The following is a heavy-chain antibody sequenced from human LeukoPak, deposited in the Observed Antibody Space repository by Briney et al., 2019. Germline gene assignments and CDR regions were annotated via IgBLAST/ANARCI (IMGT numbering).Heavy chain of an antibody. CDR1: GGSISSGGYY. Sequence: SETLSLTCTVSGGSISSGGYYWSWIRQPPGKGLEWIGEINHSGSTNYNPSLKSRVTISVDTSKNQFSLKLSSVTAADTAVYYCARLIASGWVFDYWGQGTLVTVSS. V-gene: IGHV4-39*07. CDR3: ARLIASGWVFDY. D-gene: IGHD6-19*01. CDR2: INHSGST. J-gene: IGHJ4*02.